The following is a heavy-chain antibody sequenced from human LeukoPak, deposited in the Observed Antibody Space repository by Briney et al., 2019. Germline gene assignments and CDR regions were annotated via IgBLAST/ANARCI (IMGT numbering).Heavy chain of an antibody. Sequence: SETLSLTCAVYGGSFSGYYWSWIRQPPGKGLEWIGEINHSGSTNYNPSLKSRVTISVDTSRNQFSLKLSSVTAADTAVYYCARGAAGPFDYWGQGTLVTVSS. CDR1: GGSFSGYY. D-gene: IGHD6-13*01. J-gene: IGHJ4*02. CDR2: INHSGST. V-gene: IGHV4-34*01. CDR3: ARGAAGPFDY.